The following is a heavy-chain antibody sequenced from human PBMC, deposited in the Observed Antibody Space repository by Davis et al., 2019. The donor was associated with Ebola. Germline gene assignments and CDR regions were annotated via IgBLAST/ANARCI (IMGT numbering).Heavy chain of an antibody. CDR2: IWHDGSNK. Sequence: PGGSLRLSCAASGLTFSSYGMHWVRQAPGKGLEWVAIIWHDGSNKYYADSVKGRFTISRDSSKNTVYLQMNSLRAEDTAVYYCVKDLHVVLRVLEWLSPEDWGQGALVTVSS. D-gene: IGHD3-3*01. V-gene: IGHV3-33*06. J-gene: IGHJ4*02. CDR1: GLTFSSYG. CDR3: VKDLHVVLRVLEWLSPED.